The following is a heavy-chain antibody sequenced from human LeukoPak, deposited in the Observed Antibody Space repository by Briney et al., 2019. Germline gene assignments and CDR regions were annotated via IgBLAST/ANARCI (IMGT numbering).Heavy chain of an antibody. J-gene: IGHJ4*02. Sequence: SETLSLTCTVSGGSISSSSYYWSWIRQPPGKGLEWIGYIYYSGSTNYNPSLKSRVTISVDTSKNQFSLKLSSVTAADTAVYYCARQSGGGAASVDYWGQGTLVTVSS. CDR3: ARQSGGGAASVDY. V-gene: IGHV4-61*05. CDR2: IYYSGST. D-gene: IGHD1-26*01. CDR1: GGSISSSSYY.